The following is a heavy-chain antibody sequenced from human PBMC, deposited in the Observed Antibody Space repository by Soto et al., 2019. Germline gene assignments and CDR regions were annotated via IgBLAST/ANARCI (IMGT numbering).Heavy chain of an antibody. V-gene: IGHV3-53*01. CDR1: GFTVSSNY. Sequence: EVQLVESGGGLIQPGGSLRLSCAASGFTVSSNYMNWVRQAPGKGLEWVSVLYSGGSTYYADSVKGRFTISRDNSKNTLDLQMKRLRAEDAAVYYCARVSGNYDILAGDYYYYGMDVWGQGTTVTVSS. CDR2: LYSGGST. CDR3: ARVSGNYDILAGDYYYYGMDV. J-gene: IGHJ6*02. D-gene: IGHD3-9*01.